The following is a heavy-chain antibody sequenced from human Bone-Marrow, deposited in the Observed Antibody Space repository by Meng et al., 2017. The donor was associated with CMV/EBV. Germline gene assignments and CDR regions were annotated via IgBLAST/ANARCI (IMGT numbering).Heavy chain of an antibody. V-gene: IGHV4-34*01. CDR3: ARGYSNYRYYYGMEV. J-gene: IGHJ6*02. CDR2: INHSGST. Sequence: SETLSLTCAVYGGSFSGYYWSWIRQPPGKGLEWIGEINHSGSTNYNPSLKSRVTISVDTSKNQFSLKLSSVTAADTAVYYCARGYSNYRYYYGMEVWGQGTTVHVSS. CDR1: GGSFSGYY. D-gene: IGHD4-11*01.